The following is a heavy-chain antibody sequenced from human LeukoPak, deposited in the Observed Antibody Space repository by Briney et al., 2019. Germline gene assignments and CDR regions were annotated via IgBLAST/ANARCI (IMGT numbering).Heavy chain of an antibody. D-gene: IGHD4-17*01. CDR1: GGTFSSYA. Sequence: SVKVSCKASGGTFSSYAISWVRQAPGQGLEWMGGIIPIFGTANYAQKFQGRVTITADESTSTAYMELSSLRFDDTAVYYCARAMDDYGKNWFDPWGQGTLVTASS. CDR2: IIPIFGTA. V-gene: IGHV1-69*13. CDR3: ARAMDDYGKNWFDP. J-gene: IGHJ5*02.